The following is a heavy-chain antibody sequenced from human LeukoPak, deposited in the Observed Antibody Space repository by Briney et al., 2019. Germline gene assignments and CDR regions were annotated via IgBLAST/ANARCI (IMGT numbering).Heavy chain of an antibody. D-gene: IGHD3-22*01. Sequence: SETLSLTCTVSGRSISSGSYYWSWIRQPAGKGLGWIGRIYTSGSTNYNPSLKSRVTISVDTSKNQFSLKLSSVTAADTAAYYCASQLYYDSSGYYPTWFDYWGQVTLVTVSS. J-gene: IGHJ4*02. CDR2: IYTSGST. V-gene: IGHV4-61*02. CDR1: GRSISSGSYY. CDR3: ASQLYYDSSGYYPTWFDY.